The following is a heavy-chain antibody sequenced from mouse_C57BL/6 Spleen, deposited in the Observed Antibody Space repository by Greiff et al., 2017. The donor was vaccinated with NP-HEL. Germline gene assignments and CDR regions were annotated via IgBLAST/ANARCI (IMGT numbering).Heavy chain of an antibody. CDR2: IHPNSGST. Sequence: QVQLQQPGAELVKPGASVKLSCKASGYTFTSYWMHWVKQRPGQGLEWIGMIHPNSGSTNYNEKFKSKATLTVDKSSSTAYMQLSSLTSEDSAIYYCARPYGNYGFAYGGQGTLVTVSA. CDR3: ARPYGNYGFAY. V-gene: IGHV1-64*01. CDR1: GYTFTSYW. J-gene: IGHJ3*01. D-gene: IGHD2-1*01.